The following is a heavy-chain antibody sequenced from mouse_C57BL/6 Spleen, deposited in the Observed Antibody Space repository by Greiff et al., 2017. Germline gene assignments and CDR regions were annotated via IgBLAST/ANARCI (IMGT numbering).Heavy chain of an antibody. CDR3: TYYGRRYFDV. CDR2: IDPENGDT. D-gene: IGHD1-1*01. V-gene: IGHV14-4*01. Sequence: EVQLQQSGAELVRPGASVKLSCTASGFNIKDDYMHWVKQRPERGLEWIGWIDPENGDTEYASKFQGKATITADTSSNTAYLQLSSLTSEDTAVYYCTYYGRRYFDVWGTGTTVTVSS. CDR1: GFNIKDDY. J-gene: IGHJ1*03.